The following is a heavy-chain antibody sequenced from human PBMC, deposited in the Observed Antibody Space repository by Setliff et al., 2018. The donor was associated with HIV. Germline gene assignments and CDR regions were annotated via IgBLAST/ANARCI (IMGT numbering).Heavy chain of an antibody. Sequence: ASVKVSCKASGYTFTGYYVHWVRQAPGQGLEWMGWINPNNGGTNYAQKFQGRVTMTRDTSICTAYMELSSLRSEDTAVYYCARNPEMAALNYFYYYMDVWGKGTTVTVSS. CDR3: ARNPEMAALNYFYYYMDV. J-gene: IGHJ6*03. CDR2: INPNNGGT. D-gene: IGHD6-19*01. CDR1: GYTFTGYY. V-gene: IGHV1-2*02.